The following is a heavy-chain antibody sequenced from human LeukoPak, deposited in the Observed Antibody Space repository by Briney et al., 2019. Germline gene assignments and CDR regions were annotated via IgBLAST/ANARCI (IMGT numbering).Heavy chain of an antibody. J-gene: IGHJ6*02. CDR1: GYTFTSYA. V-gene: IGHV1-3*01. Sequence: ASVKVSCKASGYTFTSYAMHWVRQAPGQRLEWRGWINAGNGNTKYSQKFQGRVTIARDTSASTAYMELSSLRSEDTAVYYCARVGYYGSGSYYNDYGTDVWGQGTTVTVSS. D-gene: IGHD3-10*01. CDR2: INAGNGNT. CDR3: ARVGYYGSGSYYNDYGTDV.